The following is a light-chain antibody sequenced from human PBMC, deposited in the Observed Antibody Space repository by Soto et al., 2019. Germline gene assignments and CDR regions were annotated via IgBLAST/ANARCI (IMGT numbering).Light chain of an antibody. J-gene: IGLJ1*01. CDR1: SSEVGGYNY. V-gene: IGLV2-14*01. CDR3: SSYTISKV. Sequence: QSALTQPASVSGSPGQSITISCTGTSSEVGGYNYVSWYQQHPGKAPKLMIYDVSNRPSGVSNRFSGSKSGNTASLTLSGLQADDEADYYGSSYTISKVFGTGTKLTVL. CDR2: DVS.